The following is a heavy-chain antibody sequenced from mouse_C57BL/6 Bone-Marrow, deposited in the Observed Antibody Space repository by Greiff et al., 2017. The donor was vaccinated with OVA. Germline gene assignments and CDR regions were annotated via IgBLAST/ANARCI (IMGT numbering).Heavy chain of an antibody. CDR1: GFTFSSYA. V-gene: IGHV5-9-1*02. CDR2: ISSGGDYI. J-gene: IGHJ1*03. D-gene: IGHD1-1*01. Sequence: EVQRVESGEGLVKPGGSLKLSCAASGFTFSSYAMSWVRQTPEKRLEWVAYISSGGDYIYYADTVTGRFTISSDNARNTLNLQMNSVKSEDTAMYYCTRFYYYGSSYGYWYFDVWGTGTTVTVSS. CDR3: TRFYYYGSSYGYWYFDV.